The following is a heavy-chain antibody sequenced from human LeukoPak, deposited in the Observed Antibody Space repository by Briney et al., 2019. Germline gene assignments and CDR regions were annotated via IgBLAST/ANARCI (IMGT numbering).Heavy chain of an antibody. D-gene: IGHD3-16*01. J-gene: IGHJ6*02. CDR1: GGSISGHY. CDR3: ARFGVDYDMDV. Sequence: SETLSLTCSVSGGSISGHYWTWIRHPPGKGLEWIGQIHYTGKPDYNPSLKSRITISVDTSKNQVSLQVSSVTAADSAIYYCARFGVDYDMDVWGHGTTVTVFS. CDR2: IHYTGKP. V-gene: IGHV4-59*11.